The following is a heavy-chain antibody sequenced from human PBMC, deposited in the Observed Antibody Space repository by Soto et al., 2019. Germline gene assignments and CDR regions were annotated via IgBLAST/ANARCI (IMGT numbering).Heavy chain of an antibody. D-gene: IGHD2-15*01. Sequence: QVQLVESGGGVVQPGRSLRLSCAASGFTFSSYGMHWVRQAPGKGLEWVAVIWYDGSNKYYADSVKGRFTISRDNSKNTLWLQMNSLRAEDTAVYYCARGYGYYDYGRDVWGQGTTVTVSS. J-gene: IGHJ6*02. CDR3: ARGYGYYDYGRDV. CDR1: GFTFSSYG. CDR2: IWYDGSNK. V-gene: IGHV3-33*01.